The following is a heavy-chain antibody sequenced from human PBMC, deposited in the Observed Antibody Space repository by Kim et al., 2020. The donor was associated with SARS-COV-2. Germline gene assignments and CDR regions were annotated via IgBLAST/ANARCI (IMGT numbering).Heavy chain of an antibody. CDR2: IKDDGSEK. D-gene: IGHD6-19*01. CDR3: AGGSGWLIDF. J-gene: IGHJ4*02. V-gene: IGHV3-7*03. Sequence: GGSLRLSCAASGFTFSRSWMNWVRQAPGKGLEWVAIIKDDGSEKYYVDTVKGRFTISRDNAKESLYLQMNSLRAEDTAMYYCAGGSGWLIDFWGQGTLVT. CDR1: GFTFSRSW.